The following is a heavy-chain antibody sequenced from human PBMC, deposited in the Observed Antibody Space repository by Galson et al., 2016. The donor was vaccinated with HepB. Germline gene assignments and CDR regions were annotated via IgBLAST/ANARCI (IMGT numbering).Heavy chain of an antibody. Sequence: QSGAEVKKPGASVKVSCKASGYTFTTYGISWVRQAPGQGLEWLGWISAYNGNTNYAQKLQGRVPMTTDTSPSTAYMGLRSLRSDDTAVYYCARDPRKIRYQLLEIYYYYYAMDVWGQGTTVTVSS. CDR1: GYTFTTYG. J-gene: IGHJ6*02. CDR2: ISAYNGNT. CDR3: ARDPRKIRYQLLEIYYYYYAMDV. D-gene: IGHD2-2*01. V-gene: IGHV1-18*01.